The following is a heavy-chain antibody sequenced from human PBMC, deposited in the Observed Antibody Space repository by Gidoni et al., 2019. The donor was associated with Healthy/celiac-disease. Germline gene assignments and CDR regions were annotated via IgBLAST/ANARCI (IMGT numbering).Heavy chain of an antibody. CDR1: GFTFSSYA. V-gene: IGHV3-23*01. D-gene: IGHD4-17*01. CDR3: AKDQGFGDYGPYGFDY. J-gene: IGHJ4*02. Sequence: EVQLLESGGGLVQPGGSMRPSCAAAGFTFSSYAMSWVRQAPGKGLEWVSAISGSGGSTYYADSVKGRFTISRDNSKNTLYLQMNSLRAEDTAVYYCAKDQGFGDYGPYGFDYWGQGTLVTVSS. CDR2: ISGSGGST.